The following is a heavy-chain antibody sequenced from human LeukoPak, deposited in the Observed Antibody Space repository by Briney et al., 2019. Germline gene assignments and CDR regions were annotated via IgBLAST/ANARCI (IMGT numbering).Heavy chain of an antibody. V-gene: IGHV3-21*01. CDR3: AKDGTRTYYYYGMAV. D-gene: IGHD1-26*01. CDR1: GFTFSSYS. CDR2: ISSSSSYI. J-gene: IGHJ6*02. Sequence: PGGSLRLSCAASGFTFSSYSMNWVRQAPGKGLEWVSSISSSSSYIYYADSVKGRFTISRDNAKNSLYLQMNSLRAEDTAVYYCAKDGTRTYYYYGMAVWGQGTTVAVSS.